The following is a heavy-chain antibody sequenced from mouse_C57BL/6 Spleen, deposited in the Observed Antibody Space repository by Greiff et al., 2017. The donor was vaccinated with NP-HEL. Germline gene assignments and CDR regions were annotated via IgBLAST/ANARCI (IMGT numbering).Heavy chain of an antibody. D-gene: IGHD1-1*01. J-gene: IGHJ1*03. CDR3: ARHEDFPSYDGSSCGYFDV. Sequence: QVQLKESGAELVKPGASVKLSCKASGYTFTEYTIHWVKQRSGQGLEWIGWFYPGSGSIKYNEKFKDKATLTADKSSSTVYMELSRLTSEDSSVYFCARHEDFPSYDGSSCGYFDVWGTGTTVTVSS. CDR2: FYPGSGSI. V-gene: IGHV1-62-2*01. CDR1: GYTFTEYT.